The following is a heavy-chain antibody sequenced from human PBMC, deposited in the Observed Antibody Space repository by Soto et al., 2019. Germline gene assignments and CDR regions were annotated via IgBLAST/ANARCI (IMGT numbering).Heavy chain of an antibody. J-gene: IGHJ4*02. Sequence: GGSLRLSCAASGFTFSNYWMHWVRQAPGKGLVWVSHINSDGSTATYADSAKGRATISRDNAKNTLYLQMNSLRADDTAVYYCTTALAPMDHWGQGTLVTVSS. CDR2: INSDGSTA. CDR1: GFTFSNYW. CDR3: TTALAPMDH. V-gene: IGHV3-74*03.